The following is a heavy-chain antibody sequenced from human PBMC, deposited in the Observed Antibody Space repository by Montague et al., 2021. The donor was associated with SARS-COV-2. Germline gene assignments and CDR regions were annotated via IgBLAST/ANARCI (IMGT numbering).Heavy chain of an antibody. CDR1: GGSISSGTYY. CDR3: ARFIRYYGSGGPSLDY. D-gene: IGHD3-10*01. CDR2: IYYSGST. Sequence: TLSLTCTVSGGSISSGTYYWSWIRQHPGKGLEWIGYIYYSGSTYYXPSLKSRVTISVDTSKNQFSLKLSSVTAADTAVYYCARFIRYYGSGGPSLDYWGQGTLVTVSS. V-gene: IGHV4-31*03. J-gene: IGHJ4*02.